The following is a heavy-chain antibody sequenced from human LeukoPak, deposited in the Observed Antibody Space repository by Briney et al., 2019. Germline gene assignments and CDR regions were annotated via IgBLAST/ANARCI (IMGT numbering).Heavy chain of an antibody. D-gene: IGHD3-10*01. Sequence: PSETLSLTCTVSGGSISSYYWSWIRQPPGKGLEWIGYIYYSGSTYYNPSLKSRVTISVDTSKNQFSLKLSSVTAADTAVYYCARDRRGRDGMDVWGQGTTVTVSS. CDR2: IYYSGST. J-gene: IGHJ6*02. CDR1: GGSISSYY. CDR3: ARDRRGRDGMDV. V-gene: IGHV4-59*12.